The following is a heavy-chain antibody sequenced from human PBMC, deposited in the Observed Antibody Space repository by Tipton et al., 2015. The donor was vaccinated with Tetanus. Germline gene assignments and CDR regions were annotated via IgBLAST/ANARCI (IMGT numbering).Heavy chain of an antibody. CDR3: ARSAHFASWYD. J-gene: IGHJ4*02. Sequence: SLRLSCVGSGFNFSTNSMNWVRQAPGKGLEWIAYISSGSSIIFYADAVRGRFFISRGNTKNSLSLQMNSLKDDDTAVYYCARSAHFASWYDWGPGTRVTVSS. V-gene: IGHV3-48*02. CDR1: GFNFSTNS. CDR2: ISSGSSII. D-gene: IGHD6-13*01.